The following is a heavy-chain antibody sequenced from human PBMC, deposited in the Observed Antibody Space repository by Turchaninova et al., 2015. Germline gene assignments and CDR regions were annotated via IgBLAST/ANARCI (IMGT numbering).Heavy chain of an antibody. D-gene: IGHD6-13*01. J-gene: IGHJ4*02. Sequence: VKGRFTISRDDSKNTAYLQMNSLKTEDTAVYYCTRHAASAIAAIGTDYWGQGTLVTVSS. CDR3: TRHAASAIAAIGTDY. V-gene: IGHV3-73*01.